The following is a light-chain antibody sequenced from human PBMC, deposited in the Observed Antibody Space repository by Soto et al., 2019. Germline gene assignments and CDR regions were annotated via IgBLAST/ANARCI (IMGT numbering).Light chain of an antibody. CDR1: QSISSNS. CDR2: AAS. V-gene: IGKV3-20*01. J-gene: IGKJ2*03. Sequence: EIVLTQSPGTLSLSPGERATLSCRVSQSISSNSLAWYQQKPGQAPRLLIYAASSRATGIPDRFSGSGSGTDFTPTISRLEPEDFAVYYCQRDSFGQGTKLEIK. CDR3: QRDS.